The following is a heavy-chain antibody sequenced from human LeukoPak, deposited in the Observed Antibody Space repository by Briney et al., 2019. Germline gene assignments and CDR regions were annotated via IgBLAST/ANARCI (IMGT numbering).Heavy chain of an antibody. Sequence: GGSLRLSCTASGFTFGDYAMSWVRQAPGKGLEWVGFIRSKAYGGTTEYAASVKGRFTISRDDSKSIAYLQMNSLKTEDTAVYYCTRLVGATRQNAFDIWGQGTMVTVSS. D-gene: IGHD1-26*01. CDR3: TRLVGATRQNAFDI. V-gene: IGHV3-49*04. J-gene: IGHJ3*02. CDR1: GFTFGDYA. CDR2: IRSKAYGGTT.